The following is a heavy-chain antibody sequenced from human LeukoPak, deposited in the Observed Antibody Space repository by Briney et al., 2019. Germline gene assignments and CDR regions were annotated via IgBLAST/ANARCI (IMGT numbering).Heavy chain of an antibody. Sequence: ASVKVSCKASGYTFTNYAIHWVRQAPGQGLEWMGWINTDNGNRKYAQKFQGRVTITSDTSANTVNMELTSLRSEDTAVYYCARVPLGNNAFDIWGQGTMVTVSS. D-gene: IGHD1-26*01. CDR3: ARVPLGNNAFDI. V-gene: IGHV1-3*04. CDR1: GYTFTNYA. CDR2: INTDNGNR. J-gene: IGHJ3*02.